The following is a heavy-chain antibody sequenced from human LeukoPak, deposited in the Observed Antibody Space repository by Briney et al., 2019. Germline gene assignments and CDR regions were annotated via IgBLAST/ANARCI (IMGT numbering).Heavy chain of an antibody. Sequence: SGPALVKPTQTLTLTCTFSGFSLSTSGMCVSWIRQPPGKALEWLALIDWDDDKYYSTSLKTRLTISKDTSKNQVVLTMTNMDPVDTATCYCARVPYSSSWYSFDYWGQGTLVTVSS. V-gene: IGHV2-70*01. D-gene: IGHD6-13*01. CDR2: IDWDDDK. J-gene: IGHJ4*02. CDR3: ARVPYSSSWYSFDY. CDR1: GFSLSTSGMC.